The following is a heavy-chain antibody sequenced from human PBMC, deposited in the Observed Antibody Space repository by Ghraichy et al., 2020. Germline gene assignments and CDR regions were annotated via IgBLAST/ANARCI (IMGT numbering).Heavy chain of an antibody. CDR1: GGSISSYY. J-gene: IGHJ6*03. CDR3: ARGPYSSSYYYHMDV. Sequence: SETLSLTCTVSGGSISSYYWSWIRQPPGKGLEYIAYIDYTGSTNYNPSLKSRVTISVDTSRNQFSLKLSSVTAADTAVYYCARGPYSSSYYYHMDVWGNGTTVTVSS. V-gene: IGHV4-59*12. D-gene: IGHD6-13*01. CDR2: IDYTGST.